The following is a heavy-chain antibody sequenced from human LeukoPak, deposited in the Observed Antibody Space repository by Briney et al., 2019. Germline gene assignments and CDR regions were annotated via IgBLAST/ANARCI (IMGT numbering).Heavy chain of an antibody. V-gene: IGHV4-59*08. CDR3: VRHGDLTMFRGVIDY. D-gene: IGHD3-10*01. J-gene: IGHJ4*02. CDR1: GDSITGYY. Sequence: LETLSLTCTVSGDSITGYYWSWIRQPPGKGLEWIGYIYYSGRTNYNPSLKSRVTMSVDTSNNQFSLNLRSVTAADTAVYYCVRHGDLTMFRGVIDYWGQGTQVTVSS. CDR2: IYYSGRT.